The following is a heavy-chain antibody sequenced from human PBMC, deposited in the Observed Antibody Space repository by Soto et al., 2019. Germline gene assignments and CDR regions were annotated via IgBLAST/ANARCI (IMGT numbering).Heavy chain of an antibody. CDR2: ISYDGSNK. CDR3: AKDLGYDSTGYSYYYGMDD. D-gene: IGHD3-22*01. J-gene: IGHJ6*02. V-gene: IGHV3-30*18. CDR1: GFTFSSYG. Sequence: AGGSLRLSCAASGFTFSSYGMHWARQAPGKGLEWVAVISYDGSNKYYADSVKGRFTISRDHPKNTLYLQMNSLSAEDTAVYYCAKDLGYDSTGYSYYYGMDDWGQVTTVPVPS.